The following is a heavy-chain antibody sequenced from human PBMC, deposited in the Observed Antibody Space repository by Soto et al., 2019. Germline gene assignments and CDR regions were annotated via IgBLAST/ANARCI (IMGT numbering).Heavy chain of an antibody. D-gene: IGHD3-3*01. CDR3: AKAHYTFGPHAMEI. Sequence: QVQLEESGGGVVQSGRSLRLSCFTSGFTFSFYGMHWVRQAPGKGLEWIAFISQDGSRRDYADSLKGRFTISRDNSKFTVYLQIDSLRVEDTAVYYCAKAHYTFGPHAMEIWGRGTTVAVS. J-gene: IGHJ6*02. CDR1: GFTFSFYG. CDR2: ISQDGSRR. V-gene: IGHV3-30*18.